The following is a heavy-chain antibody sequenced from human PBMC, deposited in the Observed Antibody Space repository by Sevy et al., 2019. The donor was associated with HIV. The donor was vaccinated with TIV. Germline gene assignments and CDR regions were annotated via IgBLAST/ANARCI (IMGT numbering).Heavy chain of an antibody. CDR3: ARLRWDLVVVPGATPGCYFDY. V-gene: IGHV4-59*08. CDR1: GDSINTYY. Sequence: SETLSLTCTVSGDSINTYYWSWIRQPPGKGLEWIGYVSHSGNTNYNPSLKSRVSMSVDTSTNQFSLKVKSVTAADTAVYYCARLRWDLVVVPGATPGCYFDYWGQGTLVTVFS. J-gene: IGHJ4*02. CDR2: VSHSGNT. D-gene: IGHD2-2*02.